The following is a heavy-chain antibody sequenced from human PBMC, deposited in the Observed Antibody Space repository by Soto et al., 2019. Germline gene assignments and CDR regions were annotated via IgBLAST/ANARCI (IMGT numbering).Heavy chain of an antibody. CDR1: GFTFSNYW. Sequence: EVQLVESGGGLVQPGGSLRLSCAASGFTFSNYWMSWVRQAPGKGLEWVANIKPDGSEQQYVDSLKGRFTISGDNAKNSLYLQMSTLTAEDTAVYYCAKTSRGPAGTDWGQGTLVTVSS. V-gene: IGHV3-7*01. CDR2: IKPDGSEQ. J-gene: IGHJ4*02. CDR3: AKTSRGPAGTD.